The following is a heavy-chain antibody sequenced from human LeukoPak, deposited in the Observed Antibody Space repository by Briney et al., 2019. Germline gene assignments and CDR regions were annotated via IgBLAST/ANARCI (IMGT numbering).Heavy chain of an antibody. D-gene: IGHD3-22*01. CDR2: IKSKTDGGTT. J-gene: IGHJ4*02. CDR1: GLTFSNAW. CDR3: TTEYYYDSSGLFDY. V-gene: IGHV3-15*07. Sequence: PGGSLRLSCAASGLTFSNAWMNWVRQAPGKGLEWVGRIKSKTDGGTTDYAAPVKGRFTISRDDSKNTLYLQMNSLKTEDTAVYYCTTEYYYDSSGLFDYWGQGTLVTVSS.